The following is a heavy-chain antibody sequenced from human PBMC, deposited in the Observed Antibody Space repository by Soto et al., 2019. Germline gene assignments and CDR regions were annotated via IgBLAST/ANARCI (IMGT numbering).Heavy chain of an antibody. CDR1: GYTFTSYD. CDR2: MNPNSGNT. V-gene: IGHV1-8*01. Sequence: ASVKVSCKASGYTFTSYDINWVRQATGQGLEWMGWMNPNSGNTGYAQKFQGRVTMTRNTSISTAYMELSSLRSEDTAVYYCARWDSSGYYYPRYYYYGMDVWGQGTTVTSP. J-gene: IGHJ6*02. D-gene: IGHD3-22*01. CDR3: ARWDSSGYYYPRYYYYGMDV.